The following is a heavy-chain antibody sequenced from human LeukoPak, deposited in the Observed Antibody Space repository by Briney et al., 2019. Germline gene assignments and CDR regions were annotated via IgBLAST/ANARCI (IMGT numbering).Heavy chain of an antibody. Sequence: GGSLRLSCAASGFTFSSYAMHWVRQAPGKGLEWVAVISYDGSNKYYADSVKGRFTISRDNSKNTPYLQMNSLRAEDTAVYYCARDYDYSHDYWGQGTLVTVSS. V-gene: IGHV3-30-3*01. D-gene: IGHD4-11*01. CDR1: GFTFSSYA. CDR3: ARDYDYSHDY. CDR2: ISYDGSNK. J-gene: IGHJ4*02.